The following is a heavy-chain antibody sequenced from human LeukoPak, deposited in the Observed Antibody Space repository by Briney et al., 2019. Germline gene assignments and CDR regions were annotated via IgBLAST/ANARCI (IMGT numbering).Heavy chain of an antibody. V-gene: IGHV3-53*01. D-gene: IGHD5-18*01. CDR2: IYSGGST. Sequence: GGSLRLSCAASEFTFSSYSMSWVRQAPGQGLEWVSVIYSGGSTYFADSVKGRFTISRDNSRNTLYLQMNSLRAEDTAVYYCARSRRGYSYGSFDYWGQGTLVTVSS. J-gene: IGHJ4*02. CDR1: EFTFSSYS. CDR3: ARSRRGYSYGSFDY.